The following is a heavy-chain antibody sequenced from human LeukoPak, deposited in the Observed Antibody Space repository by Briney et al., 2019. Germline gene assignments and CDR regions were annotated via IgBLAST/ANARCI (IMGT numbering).Heavy chain of an antibody. CDR2: IYTSGST. Sequence: PSETLSLTCTVSGGSISSYYWSWIRQPAGKGLEWIGRIYTSGSTNYNPSLKNRVTMSVDTSKNQFSLKLSSVTAADTAVYYCARDGGSYFPEYFQHWGQGTLVTVSS. V-gene: IGHV4-4*07. CDR3: ARDGGSYFPEYFQH. J-gene: IGHJ1*01. CDR1: GGSISSYY. D-gene: IGHD1-26*01.